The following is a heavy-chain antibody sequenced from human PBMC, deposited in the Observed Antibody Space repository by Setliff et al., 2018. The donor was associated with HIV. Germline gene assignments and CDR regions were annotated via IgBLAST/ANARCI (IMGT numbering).Heavy chain of an antibody. V-gene: IGHV4-39*07. Sequence: PSETLSLTCTVSGGSISSSSYYWGWIRQTPGKGLEWIGEIYHSEYTNYNPSLKSRVSMSVDKSKNQFSVKMTSMTAADTAVYYCAAFFVTPLMTQDFWGQGTLVTVSS. D-gene: IGHD4-17*01. CDR1: GGSISSSSYY. J-gene: IGHJ4*02. CDR2: IYHSEYT. CDR3: AAFFVTPLMTQDF.